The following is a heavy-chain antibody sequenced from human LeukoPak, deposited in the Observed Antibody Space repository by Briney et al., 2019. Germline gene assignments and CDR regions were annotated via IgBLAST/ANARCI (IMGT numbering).Heavy chain of an antibody. V-gene: IGHV4-61*02. CDR1: GGSISSAGYY. Sequence: QPSQTLSLTCTVSGGSISSAGYYWTWIRQPAGKGLEWIGRIYISGSTNYNPSLKSRVTISLDTSRSQFSLRLSSVTAADTAVYYCARGDMAAAGFDYWGQGTLVTVSS. D-gene: IGHD6-13*01. J-gene: IGHJ4*02. CDR3: ARGDMAAAGFDY. CDR2: IYISGST.